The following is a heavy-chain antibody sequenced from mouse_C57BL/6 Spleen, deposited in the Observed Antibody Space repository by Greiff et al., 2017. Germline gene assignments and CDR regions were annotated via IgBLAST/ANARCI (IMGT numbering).Heavy chain of an antibody. D-gene: IGHD2-5*01. CDR2: INPNNGGT. CDR1: GYTFTDYN. Sequence: EVQLQQSGPELVKPGASVKIPCKASGYTFTDYNMDWVKQSHGKSLEWIGDINPNNGGTIYNQKFKGKATLTVDKSSSTAYMELRSLTSEDTAVYYCASKSNYGAWFAYWGQGTLVTVSA. CDR3: ASKSNYGAWFAY. V-gene: IGHV1-18*01. J-gene: IGHJ3*01.